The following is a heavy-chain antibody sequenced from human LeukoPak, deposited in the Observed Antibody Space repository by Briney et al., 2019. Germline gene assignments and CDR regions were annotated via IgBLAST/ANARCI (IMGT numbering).Heavy chain of an antibody. CDR2: ISSSSSYI. V-gene: IGHV3-21*01. CDR3: AKRPPGGYCSSTSCLGY. CDR1: GFTFSSYS. J-gene: IGHJ4*02. D-gene: IGHD2-2*01. Sequence: GGSLRLSCAASGFTFSSYSMNWVRQAPGRGLEWVSSISSSSSYIYYADSVKGRFTISRDNAKNSLYLQMNSLRAEDTAVYYCAKRPPGGYCSSTSCLGYWGQGTLVTVSS.